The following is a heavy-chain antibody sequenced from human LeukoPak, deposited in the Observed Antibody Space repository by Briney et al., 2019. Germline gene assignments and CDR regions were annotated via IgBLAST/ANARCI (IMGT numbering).Heavy chain of an antibody. Sequence: ASVKVSCKDSGYTFTSYAMNWVRQAPGQGLEWMGWINTNTGNPTYAQGFTGRFVFSLDTSVSTAYLQISSLKAEDTAVYYCARDRKPIVVVPAAKYNWFDPWGQGTLVTVSS. CDR3: ARDRKPIVVVPAAKYNWFDP. CDR1: GYTFTSYA. CDR2: INTNTGNP. D-gene: IGHD2-2*01. J-gene: IGHJ5*02. V-gene: IGHV7-4-1*02.